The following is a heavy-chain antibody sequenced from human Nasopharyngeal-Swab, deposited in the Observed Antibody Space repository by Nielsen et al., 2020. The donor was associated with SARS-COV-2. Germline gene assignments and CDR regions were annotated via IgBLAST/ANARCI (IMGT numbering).Heavy chain of an antibody. CDR2: FSYSGST. CDR3: ARLETRWDVPYYFDY. J-gene: IGHJ4*02. CDR1: GASISTSSCY. Sequence: SETLSLTCTVSGASISTSSCYWGWIRQPPGKGLEWIGSFSYSGSTYYNPSLKSRVTISVDTSKNQFSLKLSSVTAADTSVFSCARLETRWDVPYYFDYWGQGTLVTVSS. V-gene: IGHV4-39*01. D-gene: IGHD4-23*01.